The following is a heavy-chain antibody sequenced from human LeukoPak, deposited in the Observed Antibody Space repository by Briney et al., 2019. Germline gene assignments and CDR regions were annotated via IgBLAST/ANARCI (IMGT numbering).Heavy chain of an antibody. CDR3: ARPYCHSTNCYKFDAFDI. CDR1: GGSISSYY. CDR2: IYYSGST. V-gene: IGHV4-59*08. Sequence: SEALSLTCTVSGGSISSYYWSWIRQPPGKGLEWIGYIYYSGSTNYNPSLKSRVTISVDTSKNQFSLKLSSVTAADTAVYYCARPYCHSTNCYKFDAFDIWGQGTMVTVSS. J-gene: IGHJ3*02. D-gene: IGHD2-2*02.